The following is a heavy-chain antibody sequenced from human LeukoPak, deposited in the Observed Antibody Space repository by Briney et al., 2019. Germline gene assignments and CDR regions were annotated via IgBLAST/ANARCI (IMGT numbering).Heavy chain of an antibody. CDR3: ARSYGSGSYYENYFDY. CDR2: IYYSGST. V-gene: IGHV4-39*07. J-gene: IGHJ4*02. Sequence: SETLSLTCTVSGGSISSSSYYWGWIRQPPGKGLEWIGSIYYSGSTYYNPSLKSRVTISVDTSKNQFSLKLSSVTAADTAVYYCARSYGSGSYYENYFDYWGQGTLVTVSS. CDR1: GGSISSSSYY. D-gene: IGHD3-10*01.